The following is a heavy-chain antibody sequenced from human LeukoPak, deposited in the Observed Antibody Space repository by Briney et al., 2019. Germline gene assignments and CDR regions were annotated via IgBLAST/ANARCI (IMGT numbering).Heavy chain of an antibody. J-gene: IGHJ5*02. CDR2: VSHGGAS. V-gene: IGHV4-34*01. D-gene: IGHD2/OR15-2a*01. Sequence: SSETLSLTCAVSGGPFRGFFWSWIRQAPGKGLEWIAEVSHGGASNYNPSLKSRITISVDTSKSQFSLKLTSVTAADTAVYYCARGIFYGGRKHYIWFDLWGQGTLVTVSS. CDR1: GGPFRGFF. CDR3: ARGIFYGGRKHYIWFDL.